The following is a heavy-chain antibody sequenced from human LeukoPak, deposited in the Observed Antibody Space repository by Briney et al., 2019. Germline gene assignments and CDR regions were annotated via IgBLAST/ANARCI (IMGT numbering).Heavy chain of an antibody. CDR1: GFTFSTYS. CDR2: ISFTSAI. V-gene: IGHV3-69-1*01. Sequence: GGSLRLSCAASGFTFSTYSMNWVRQAPGKGLEWVSSISFTSAIFYADSVKGRFTISRDNAKNSLYLQMYSLRAEDTAVYYCAREQTRGGDLDYWGQGALVTVSS. CDR3: AREQTRGGDLDY. J-gene: IGHJ4*02. D-gene: IGHD2-21*02.